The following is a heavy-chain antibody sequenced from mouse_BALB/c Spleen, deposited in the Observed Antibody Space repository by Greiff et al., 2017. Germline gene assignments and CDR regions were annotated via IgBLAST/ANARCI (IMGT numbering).Heavy chain of an antibody. CDR3: GRDRGDGYYDY. Sequence: EVQLVESGGGLVKPGGSLKLSCAASGFTFSDYYMYWVRQTPEKGLEWVATISDGGSYTYYPDSVKGRFTISRDNAKNNLYLQMSSLKSEDTAMYYCGRDRGDGYYDYWGEGTTLTVSS. J-gene: IGHJ2*01. V-gene: IGHV5-4*02. D-gene: IGHD2-3*01. CDR1: GFTFSDYY. CDR2: ISDGGSYT.